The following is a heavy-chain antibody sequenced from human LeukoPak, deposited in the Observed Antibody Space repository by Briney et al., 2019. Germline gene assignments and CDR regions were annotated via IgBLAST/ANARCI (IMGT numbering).Heavy chain of an antibody. D-gene: IGHD2-2*01. J-gene: IGHJ5*02. CDR3: ARRLTQYDCFDP. CDR1: GDSVSSNSVT. V-gene: IGHV6-1*01. Sequence: SQTLSLTCAISGDSVSSNSVTWNWIRQSPSRGLEWLGRTYYRSTWYNDYAVSVRGRITVSPDTSRNQFSLHLNSVTPEDTAVYYCARRLTQYDCFDPWGQGILVTVSS. CDR2: TYYRSTWYN.